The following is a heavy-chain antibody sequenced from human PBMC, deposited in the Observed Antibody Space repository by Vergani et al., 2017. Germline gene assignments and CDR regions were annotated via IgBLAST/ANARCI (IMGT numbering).Heavy chain of an antibody. CDR2: ISSSGSTI. CDR3: ARRDTAMALPGAFDI. D-gene: IGHD5-18*01. J-gene: IGHJ3*02. CDR1: GFTFSSYE. Sequence: EVQLVESGGGLVQPGGSLRLSCAASGFTFSSYEMNWVRQAPGKGLEWVSYISSSGSTIYYADSVKGRFTISRDNAKNSLYLQMNSLSAEDTAVYYCARRDTAMALPGAFDIWGQGTMVTVSS. V-gene: IGHV3-48*03.